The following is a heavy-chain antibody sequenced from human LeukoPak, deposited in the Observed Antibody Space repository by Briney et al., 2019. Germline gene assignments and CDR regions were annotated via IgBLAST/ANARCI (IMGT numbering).Heavy chain of an antibody. CDR2: ISAYNGDT. CDR3: ARDRPQYGSGWYRGFDY. Sequence: ASVKVSCKASHYTFTSYGISWVRQAPGQGLEWMGWISAYNGDTNYAQKIQGRVTMTTDTSASTAYMELRSLKSDDTAVYYCARDRPQYGSGWYRGFDYWGQGTLVTVSS. D-gene: IGHD6-19*01. V-gene: IGHV1-18*01. J-gene: IGHJ4*02. CDR1: HYTFTSYG.